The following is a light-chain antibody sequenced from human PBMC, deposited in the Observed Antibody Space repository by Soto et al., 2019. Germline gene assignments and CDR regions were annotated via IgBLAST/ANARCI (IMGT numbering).Light chain of an antibody. CDR1: QSLLHSNGYTY. J-gene: IGKJ5*01. CDR2: AAS. Sequence: MTQSPLSLPVTPGEPASISCRSSQSLLHSNGYTYLNWYQQKPGKAPKLLIYAASSLQSGVPSRFSGSGSGTHFTLTISSLQPEDFATYYCQQANAFPLTFGQGTRLENK. V-gene: IGKV1-39*01. CDR3: QQANAFPLT.